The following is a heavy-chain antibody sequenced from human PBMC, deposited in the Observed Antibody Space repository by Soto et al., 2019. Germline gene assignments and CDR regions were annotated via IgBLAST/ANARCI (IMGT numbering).Heavy chain of an antibody. V-gene: IGHV6-1*01. CDR2: TYYRSKWYN. CDR1: GDSVSSNSAA. CDR3: ARGWEVVVVPAALQNWFDP. J-gene: IGHJ5*02. Sequence: PSQTLSLTCAISGDSVSSNSAAWNWIRQSPSRGLEWLGRTYYRSKWYNDYAVSVKSRITINPDTSKNQFSLQLNSVTAADTAVYYCARGWEVVVVPAALQNWFDPWGQGTLVTVSS. D-gene: IGHD2-2*01.